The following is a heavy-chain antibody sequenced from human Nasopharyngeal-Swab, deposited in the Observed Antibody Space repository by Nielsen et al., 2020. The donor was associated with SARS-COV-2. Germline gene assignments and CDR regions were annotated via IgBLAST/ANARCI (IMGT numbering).Heavy chain of an antibody. CDR1: GFTFSSYW. Sequence: GESLKISCAASGFTFSSYWMSWVRQAPGKGLEWVANIKQDGSEKYYVDSVKGRFTISRDNSKNTLYLQMNSLRAEDTAVYYCARGWRWADDYWGQGTLVTVSS. V-gene: IGHV3-7*01. D-gene: IGHD5-24*01. CDR2: IKQDGSEK. CDR3: ARGWRWADDY. J-gene: IGHJ4*02.